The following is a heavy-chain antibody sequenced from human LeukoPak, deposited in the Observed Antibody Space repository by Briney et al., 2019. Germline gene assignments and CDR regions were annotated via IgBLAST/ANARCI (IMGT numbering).Heavy chain of an antibody. CDR1: GFTFSDYY. Sequence: PGGSLRLSCAASGFTFSDYYMSWIRQPPGKGLEWIGSIYYSGSTYYNPSLKSRVTISVDTSKNQFSLKLSSVTAADAAVYYCARHRINPHFGVVPLDYWGQGTLVTVSS. CDR2: IYYSGST. CDR3: ARHRINPHFGVVPLDY. V-gene: IGHV4-39*01. D-gene: IGHD3-3*01. J-gene: IGHJ4*02.